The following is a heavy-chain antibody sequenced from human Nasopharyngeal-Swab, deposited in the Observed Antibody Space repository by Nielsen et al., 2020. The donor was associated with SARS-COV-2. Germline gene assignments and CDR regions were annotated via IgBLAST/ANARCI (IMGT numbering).Heavy chain of an antibody. V-gene: IGHV3-23*01. CDR1: GFTFISYA. CDR3: AKDRGVGALDY. D-gene: IGHD1-26*01. J-gene: IGHJ4*02. Sequence: GESLTISCAASGFTFISYAMSWVRQAPGKGLEWVSAISGSGGSTYYADSVKGRFTISRDNSKNTLYLQMNSLRAEDTAVYYCAKDRGVGALDYWGQGTLVTVSS. CDR2: ISGSGGST.